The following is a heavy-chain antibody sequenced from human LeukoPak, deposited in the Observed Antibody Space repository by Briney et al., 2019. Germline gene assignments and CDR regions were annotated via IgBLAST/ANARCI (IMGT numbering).Heavy chain of an antibody. CDR2: INPNSGGT. V-gene: IGHV1-2*02. J-gene: IGHJ4*02. D-gene: IGHD3-10*01. CDR1: GYTFTGYY. Sequence: ASVTVSCKASGYTFTGYYMHWVRQAPGQGLEWMGWINPNSGGTNYAQKFQGRVTMTRDTSISTAYMELSRLRSDDTAVYYCARDLFLYGSGSYRWGYWGQGTLVTVSS. CDR3: ARDLFLYGSGSYRWGY.